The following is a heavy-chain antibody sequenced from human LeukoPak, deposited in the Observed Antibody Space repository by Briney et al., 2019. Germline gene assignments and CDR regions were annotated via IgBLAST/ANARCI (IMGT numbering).Heavy chain of an antibody. J-gene: IGHJ4*02. D-gene: IGHD3-22*01. Sequence: SQTLSLTCTVSGGSISSGSYYWSWIRQPAGKGLEWIGRIYTSGSTNYNPSLKSRVTISVDTSKTQFSLKLSSVTAADTAVYYCAGPHYGSSGHYFDYWGQGTLVTVSS. V-gene: IGHV4-61*02. CDR3: AGPHYGSSGHYFDY. CDR2: IYTSGST. CDR1: GGSISSGSYY.